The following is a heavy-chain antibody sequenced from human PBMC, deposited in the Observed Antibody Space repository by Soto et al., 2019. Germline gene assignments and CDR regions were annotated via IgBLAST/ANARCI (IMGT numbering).Heavy chain of an antibody. D-gene: IGHD2-2*01. CDR1: GYTFTSYG. J-gene: IGHJ5*02. CDR3: ARAGYCSSTSCYFFDPNWFDP. Sequence: GASVKVSCKASGYTFTSYGISWVRQAPGQGLEWMGWISAYNGNTNYAQKLQGRVTMTTDTSTSTAYMELRSLRSEDTAVYYCARAGYCSSTSCYFFDPNWFDPWGQGTLVTVSS. V-gene: IGHV1-18*01. CDR2: ISAYNGNT.